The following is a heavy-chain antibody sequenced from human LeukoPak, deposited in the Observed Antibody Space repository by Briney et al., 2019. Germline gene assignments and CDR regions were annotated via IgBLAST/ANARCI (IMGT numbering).Heavy chain of an antibody. CDR3: ARGQAAAGFYYYYYGMDV. CDR2: IYYSGST. CDR1: GGSISSYY. D-gene: IGHD6-13*01. V-gene: IGHV4-59*01. Sequence: SETLSLTCTVSGGSISSYYWSWIRQPPGKGLEWIGYIYYSGSTNCNPSLKSRVTISVDTSKNQFSLKLSSVTAADTAVYYCARGQAAAGFYYYYYGMDVWGQGTTVTVSS. J-gene: IGHJ6*02.